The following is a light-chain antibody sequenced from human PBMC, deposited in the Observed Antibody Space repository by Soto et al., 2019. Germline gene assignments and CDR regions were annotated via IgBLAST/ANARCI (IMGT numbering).Light chain of an antibody. J-gene: IGKJ1*01. V-gene: IGKV3-20*01. CDR3: QQYGSSPRT. CDR1: LWVHKH. CDR2: GAS. Sequence: IVMTQSRATLSVSQGEGATLSCWASLWVHKHVAWYQQKPGQAPRLLIYGASNGATGIPDGFSGSGSGTDFTLTISRLEPEDFAVYYCQQYGSSPRTFGQGTMVDI.